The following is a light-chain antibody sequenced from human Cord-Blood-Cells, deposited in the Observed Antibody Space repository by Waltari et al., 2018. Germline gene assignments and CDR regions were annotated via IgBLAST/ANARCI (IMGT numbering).Light chain of an antibody. CDR2: RNN. CDR3: AAWDDSLRGWV. CDR1: GSNIGSNY. Sequence: QSVLTQPPSASGTPGQRVTISCSGSGSNIGSNYVYWYQQLPGTAPKLLIYRNNQRPSGVPDRFSGSKSGTSASLAISGLRSEDEADYYCAAWDDSLRGWVFGGGTKLTVL. J-gene: IGLJ3*02. V-gene: IGLV1-47*01.